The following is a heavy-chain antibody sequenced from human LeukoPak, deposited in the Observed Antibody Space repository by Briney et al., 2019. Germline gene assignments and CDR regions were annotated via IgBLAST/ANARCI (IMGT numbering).Heavy chain of an antibody. V-gene: IGHV3-48*03. D-gene: IGHD1-26*01. J-gene: IGHJ5*02. Sequence: QTGGSLRLSCAASGFTFSSYEMNWVRQAPGKGLEWVSYISNSGSTIYYADSVKGRFTISRDNAKNSLYLQLNSLRADDTAVYYCARELYGSYGRGFDPWGQGTLVTVSS. CDR1: GFTFSSYE. CDR3: ARELYGSYGRGFDP. CDR2: ISNSGSTI.